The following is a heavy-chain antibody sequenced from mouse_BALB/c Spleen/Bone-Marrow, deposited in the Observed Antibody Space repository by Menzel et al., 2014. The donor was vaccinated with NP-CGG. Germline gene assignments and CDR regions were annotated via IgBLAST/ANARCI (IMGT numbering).Heavy chain of an antibody. V-gene: IGHV1-7*01. CDR1: GYTFTSYW. D-gene: IGHD1-1*01. J-gene: IGHJ4*01. CDR3: ARQITSVDYAMDY. CDR2: INPSTGYT. Sequence: VQLQQSGAEPAKPGASVKMACKASGYTFTSYWMHWVKQRPGQGLEWIGYINPSTGYTEYNQKFKDKATFTADKSSSTAYMQLSSLTSEDSAVYYCARQITSVDYAMDYWGQGTSVTVSS.